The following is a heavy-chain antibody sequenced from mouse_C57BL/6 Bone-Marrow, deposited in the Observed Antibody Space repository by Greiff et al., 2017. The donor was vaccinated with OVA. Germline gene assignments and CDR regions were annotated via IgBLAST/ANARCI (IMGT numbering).Heavy chain of an antibody. V-gene: IGHV1-9*01. CDR3: ATLLVRWNFDC. Sequence: QVQLKQSGAELLKPGASVKLSCKATGYTFTGYWIEWVKQRPGHGLEWIGGILPGSGSTNYNEKFKGKATFTADTSSNTANMQLSSLTTEDSAIYCGATLLVRWNFDCWGQGTTLTVSS. CDR1: GYTFTGYW. D-gene: IGHD1-1*01. J-gene: IGHJ2*01. CDR2: ILPGSGST.